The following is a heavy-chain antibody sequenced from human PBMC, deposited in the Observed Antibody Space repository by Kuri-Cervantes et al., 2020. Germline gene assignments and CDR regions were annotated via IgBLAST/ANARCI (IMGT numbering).Heavy chain of an antibody. V-gene: IGHV7-4-1*02. CDR2: INTNTGNP. D-gene: IGHD4-17*01. CDR1: GYTFTSYA. Sequence: ASVKVSCKASGYTFTSYAMNWVRQAPGQGLEWMGWINTNTGNPTYAQGFTGRFVFSLDTSVSTAYLQISSLKAEDTAVYYCARDTDYGDYASFLVFDYWGQGTRVTVSS. CDR3: ARDTDYGDYASFLVFDY. J-gene: IGHJ4*02.